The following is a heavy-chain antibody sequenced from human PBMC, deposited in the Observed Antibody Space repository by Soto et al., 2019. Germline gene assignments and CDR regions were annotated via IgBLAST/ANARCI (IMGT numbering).Heavy chain of an antibody. CDR1: GFSLSTSGVG. J-gene: IGHJ3*02. D-gene: IGHD3-22*01. CDR2: IYWNDDK. CDR3: AHSRLRWDMYYYDSSGLGDAFDI. Sequence: QITLKESGPTLVKPTQTLTLTCTFSGFSLSTSGVGVGWIRQPPGKALEWLVLIYWNDDKRSSPSLKSRLTITKDTSKNQVVLTVTNMDPVDTATYYCAHSRLRWDMYYYDSSGLGDAFDIWGQGTMVTVSS. V-gene: IGHV2-5*01.